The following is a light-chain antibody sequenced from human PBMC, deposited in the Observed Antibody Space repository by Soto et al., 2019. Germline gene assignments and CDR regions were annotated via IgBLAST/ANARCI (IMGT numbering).Light chain of an antibody. J-gene: IGKJ5*01. CDR1: QDISNY. CDR2: DVS. V-gene: IGKV1-33*01. CDR3: QQYNSSSIT. Sequence: DIQMTQSPSSLSASVGYRVTITCRASQDISNYLHWFQQKPGKAPQLLIFDVSNLQTGVPSRFSGGGSGTDFALTISSLQPDDFATYYCQQYNSSSITFGQGTRLEIK.